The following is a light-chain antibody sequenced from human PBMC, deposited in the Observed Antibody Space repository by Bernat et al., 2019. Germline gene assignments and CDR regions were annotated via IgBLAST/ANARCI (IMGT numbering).Light chain of an antibody. CDR1: GLGN. J-gene: IGLJ3*02. CDR2: RDN. V-gene: IGLV3-1*01. CDR3: QAWDSSAGV. Sequence: SYELTQPPSVSVSPGRPAAITSSGDGLGNTSCYQRKPGQSPVVVIFRDNKRPSGIPERFSGSNSGNTATLTISGTQPMDEADYYCQAWDSSAGVFGGGTKLTVL.